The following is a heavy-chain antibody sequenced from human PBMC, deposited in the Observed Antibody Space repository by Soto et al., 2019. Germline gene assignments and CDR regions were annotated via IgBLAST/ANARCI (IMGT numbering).Heavy chain of an antibody. CDR3: AKGVSQYTPLALFDY. J-gene: IGHJ4*02. D-gene: IGHD5-18*01. V-gene: IGHV3-23*01. CDR1: GFTFSSYA. CDR2: ISGSDGRT. Sequence: WGSLRLSCAASGFTFSSYAISCVRHTPLKGLEWVSTISGSDGRTYSTDSVKGRFTISRDNSRNTAYLQMNSLRVEDTAVYYCAKGVSQYTPLALFDYWGRGTLVTVSS.